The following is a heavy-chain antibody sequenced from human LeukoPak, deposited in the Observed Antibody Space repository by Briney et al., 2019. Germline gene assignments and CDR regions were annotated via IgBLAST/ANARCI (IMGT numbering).Heavy chain of an antibody. CDR3: AKEYTGTFSPFPSYFDN. CDR2: IRYDGSNK. D-gene: IGHD1-26*01. V-gene: IGHV3-30*02. CDR1: GFTLSSYG. Sequence: PGGSLRLSCAASGFTLSSYGMHWVRQAPGKGLEWVVFIRYDGSNKYYADSVKGRFTISRDNSKNTLYLQMNSLRAEDTAIYYCAKEYTGTFSPFPSYFDNWGQGTLVTVSS. J-gene: IGHJ4*02.